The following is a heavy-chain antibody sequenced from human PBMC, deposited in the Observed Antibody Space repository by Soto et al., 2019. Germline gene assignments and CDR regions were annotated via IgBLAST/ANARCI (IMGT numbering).Heavy chain of an antibody. CDR2: MFYSGGS. J-gene: IGHJ1*01. CDR3: VRSGHSFGGVM. V-gene: IGHV4-59*01. D-gene: IGHD3-16*01. Sequence: PSETLSLTCTVSGASMNNYYGSWVRQPPGKGLEWIGYMFYSGGSSSNPSLKGRVTISVDTSKNQISLKLTSVTAADTAVYYCVRSGHSFGGVMWGQGTLVTVSS. CDR1: GASMNNYY.